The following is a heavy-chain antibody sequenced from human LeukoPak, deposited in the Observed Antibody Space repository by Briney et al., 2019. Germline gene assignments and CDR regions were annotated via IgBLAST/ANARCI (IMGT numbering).Heavy chain of an antibody. CDR2: INPNSGGT. CDR1: GYTFTGYY. CDR3: ARDIDDSSGYPYGMDV. J-gene: IGHJ6*02. Sequence: ASVKVSCKASGYTFTGYYMHWARQAPGQGLEWMGWINPNSGGTNYAQKFQGRVTMTRDTSISTAYMELSRLRSDDTAVYYCARDIDDSSGYPYGMDVWGQGTTVTVSS. D-gene: IGHD3-22*01. V-gene: IGHV1-2*02.